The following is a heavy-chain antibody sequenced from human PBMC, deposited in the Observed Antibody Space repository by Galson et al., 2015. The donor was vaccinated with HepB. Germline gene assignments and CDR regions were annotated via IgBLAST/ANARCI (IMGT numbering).Heavy chain of an antibody. CDR1: GFSLNTSGVG. CDR3: AHRASSGYPNAFDI. J-gene: IGHJ3*02. CDR2: IYGNDDK. V-gene: IGHV2-5*01. Sequence: PALVKPTQTLTLTCTFSGFSLNTSGVGVGWIRQPPGKALEWLALIYGNDDKRYSPSLKSRLTITKDTSKNQVVLTMTNMDPVDTATYYCAHRASSGYPNAFDIWGQGTVVTVSS. D-gene: IGHD5-12*01.